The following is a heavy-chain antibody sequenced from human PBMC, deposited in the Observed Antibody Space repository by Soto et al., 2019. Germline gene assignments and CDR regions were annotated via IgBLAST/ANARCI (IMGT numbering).Heavy chain of an antibody. Sequence: EVQLVESGGGLVQPGRSLRLSCAASGFAFDDHDMHWVRQAPGKGLEWVSGITWNSGSVGYADSVKGRFTISRDNAKNSLYLQMNSLRGEDTALYYCATLVETVTRTWGQGTLVTVSS. CDR1: GFAFDDHD. CDR3: ATLVETVTRT. V-gene: IGHV3-9*01. J-gene: IGHJ4*02. CDR2: ITWNSGSV. D-gene: IGHD4-17*01.